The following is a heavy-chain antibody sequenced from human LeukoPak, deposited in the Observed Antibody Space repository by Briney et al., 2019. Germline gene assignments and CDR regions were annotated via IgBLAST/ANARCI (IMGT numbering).Heavy chain of an antibody. D-gene: IGHD2-2*01. Sequence: GGSLRLSCAASGFTFSSYAMSWVRQAPGKGLVWVSRINNDGSSTRYADSVKGRFTISRDNAQSMLYLQMNSLRVEDTAVYYCAREVSCSSTSCYSNWFDPWGQGTLVTVSS. CDR2: INNDGSST. CDR1: GFTFSSYA. V-gene: IGHV3-74*01. J-gene: IGHJ5*02. CDR3: AREVSCSSTSCYSNWFDP.